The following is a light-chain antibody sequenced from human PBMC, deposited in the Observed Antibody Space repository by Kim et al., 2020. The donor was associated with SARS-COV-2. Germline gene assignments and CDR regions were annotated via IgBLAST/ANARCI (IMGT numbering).Light chain of an antibody. CDR3: QVWDSSSVHRV. CDR1: NIGSEG. CDR2: YDS. V-gene: IGLV3-21*04. J-gene: IGLJ2*01. Sequence: ATVKKANISWAEDNIGSEGVSWYQKTPGHAPLVGISYDSYRPAGIPERLSGSNSDNTATLTISEVEAGDEADYYCQVWDSSSVHRVFSGGTKLTDL.